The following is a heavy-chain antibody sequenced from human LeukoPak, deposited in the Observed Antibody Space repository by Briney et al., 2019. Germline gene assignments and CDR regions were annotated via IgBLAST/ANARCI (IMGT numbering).Heavy chain of an antibody. Sequence: GGSLRLSCEVSGFTFGNYAMSWVRQTPGKGLEWISGISASGHYTYNTESLKGRFTISRDNFKNTVYLQMSNLRVEDTALYYCARDGPWGDYSFYFYIDVWGKGTPVTVSS. D-gene: IGHD3-16*01. CDR1: GFTFGNYA. CDR2: ISASGHYT. V-gene: IGHV3-23*01. CDR3: ARDGPWGDYSFYFYIDV. J-gene: IGHJ6*03.